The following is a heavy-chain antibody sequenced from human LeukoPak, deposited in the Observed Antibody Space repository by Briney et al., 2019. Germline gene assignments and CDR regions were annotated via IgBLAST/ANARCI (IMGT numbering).Heavy chain of an antibody. V-gene: IGHV1-2*02. CDR3: AREQVVAAEYYYYYGMDA. D-gene: IGHD2-2*01. CDR1: GYTFIDYY. Sequence: GASVKVSCKASGYTFIDYYIHWVRLAPGQGLEWMGWINANSGATNYAPKFQGSVTMTRDTSTNTAYMELRSLRSDDTALYYCAREQVVAAEYYYYYGMDAWGQGTTVTVSS. CDR2: INANSGAT. J-gene: IGHJ6*02.